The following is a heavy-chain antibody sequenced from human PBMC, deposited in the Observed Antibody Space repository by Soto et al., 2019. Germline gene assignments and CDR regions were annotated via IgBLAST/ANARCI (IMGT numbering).Heavy chain of an antibody. CDR3: ARVSYYGSGSYGYYMDV. D-gene: IGHD3-10*01. J-gene: IGHJ6*03. CDR2: ISAYNGNT. CDR1: GYTFTSYG. Sequence: QVPLVQSGAEVKKPGASVKVSCKASGYTFTSYGISWVRQAPGQGLEWMGWISAYNGNTNYAQKLQGRVTMTTDTSTSTAYMELRSLRSDDTAVYYWARVSYYGSGSYGYYMDVWGKGTTVTVSS. V-gene: IGHV1-18*01.